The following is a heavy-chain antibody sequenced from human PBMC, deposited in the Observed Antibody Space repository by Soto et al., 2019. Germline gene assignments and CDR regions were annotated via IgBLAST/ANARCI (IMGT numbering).Heavy chain of an antibody. CDR2: IWPDGDIE. V-gene: IGHV3-33*06. D-gene: IGHD1-26*01. J-gene: IGHJ5*02. CDR1: GFTFYNYG. Sequence: QVQLVESGGGVVQPGRSLRLSCIASGFTFYNYGMHWVRQAPGKGLEWVAAIWPDGDIEHYPDSVKGRFTISGDNSRNTLYLQMNRLRAEDTAMYYCAKVGIVAATKLGWVDPWCQGTRVIVSS. CDR3: AKVGIVAATKLGWVDP.